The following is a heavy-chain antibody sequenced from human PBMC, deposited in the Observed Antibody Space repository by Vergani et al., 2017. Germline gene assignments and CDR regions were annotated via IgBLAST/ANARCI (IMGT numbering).Heavy chain of an antibody. CDR2: IYYSGST. Sequence: QLQLQESGPGLVKPSETLSLTCTVSGGSISSSSYYWGWIRQPPGKGLEWIGSIYYSGSTYYNPSLKSRVTISVDTSKNQFSLKLSSVTAADTAVYYCARHEGDYIVVVVAARSWFDPWGQGTLVTVSS. J-gene: IGHJ5*02. CDR1: GGSISSSSYY. D-gene: IGHD2-15*01. CDR3: ARHEGDYIVVVVAARSWFDP. V-gene: IGHV4-39*01.